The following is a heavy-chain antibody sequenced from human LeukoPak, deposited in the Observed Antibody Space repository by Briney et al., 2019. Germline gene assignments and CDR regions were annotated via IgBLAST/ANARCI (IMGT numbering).Heavy chain of an antibody. CDR2: IYYSGST. V-gene: IGHV4-59*08. CDR3: ARGTSGSYLKYYFDY. Sequence: SETLSLTCTVSGGSISNYYWSWIRQPPGKGLEWVGYIYYSGSTNYNPSLKSRVTISGDTSKNQFSLKLSSVTAADTAVYYCARGTSGSYLKYYFDYWGQGTLVTVSS. J-gene: IGHJ4*02. D-gene: IGHD1-26*01. CDR1: GGSISNYY.